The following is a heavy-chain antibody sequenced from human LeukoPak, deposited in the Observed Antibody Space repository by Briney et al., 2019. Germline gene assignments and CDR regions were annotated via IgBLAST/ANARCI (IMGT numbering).Heavy chain of an antibody. Sequence: GGSLRLSCAASGFTFSSYSMNWVRQAPGKGMEWVSYISRSPNTIYYADSVRGRFTISRDNSKNTLYLQMNSLRAEDMAVYYCAKDGDDWEAYYFDYWGQGTLVTVSS. CDR2: ISRSPNTI. V-gene: IGHV3-48*01. CDR3: AKDGDDWEAYYFDY. CDR1: GFTFSSYS. J-gene: IGHJ4*02. D-gene: IGHD3-9*01.